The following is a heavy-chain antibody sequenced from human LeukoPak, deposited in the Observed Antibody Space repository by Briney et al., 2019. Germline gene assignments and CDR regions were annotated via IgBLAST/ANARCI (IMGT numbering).Heavy chain of an antibody. V-gene: IGHV1-69*13. D-gene: IGHD3-22*01. CDR3: ASSYYDSSGYYYDWFDP. CDR1: GGTFSSYA. J-gene: IGHJ5*02. CDR2: IIPIFGTA. Sequence: WASVKVSCTASGGTFSSYAISWVRQAPGQGLEWMGGIIPIFGTANYAQKFQGRVTITADESTSTAYMELSSLRSEDTAVYYCASSYYDSSGYYYDWFDPWGQGTLVTVSS.